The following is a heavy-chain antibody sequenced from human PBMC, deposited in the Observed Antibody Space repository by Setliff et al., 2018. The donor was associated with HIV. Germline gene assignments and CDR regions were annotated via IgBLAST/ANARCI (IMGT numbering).Heavy chain of an antibody. Sequence: GASLKISCQGSAYSFTTYWIAWVSQMPGKGLEWMGIIDPGDSDTRYSQSFQSQVTISADKSISTACLHWSSLKASDSGMYYCATSDYGGDSGHCQHWGQGTMVTVSS. J-gene: IGHJ1*01. V-gene: IGHV5-51*01. CDR2: IDPGDSDT. CDR3: ATSDYGGDSGHCQH. CDR1: AYSFTTYW. D-gene: IGHD2-21*02.